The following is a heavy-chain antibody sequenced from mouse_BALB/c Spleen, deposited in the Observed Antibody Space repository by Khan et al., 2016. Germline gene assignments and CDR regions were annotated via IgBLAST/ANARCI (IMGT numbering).Heavy chain of an antibody. CDR1: GYSITSDYA. CDR3: ARDYYGSSYSDY. V-gene: IGHV3-2*02. Sequence: EVQLQESGPGLVKPSQSLSLTCTVTGYSITSDYAWNWIRQFPGNKLEWMGYISYSGSTSYNPSLKSRISITRDTSKNQFFLQLNSVTTEDTATYYGARDYYGSSYSDYWGQGTTLTVSS. D-gene: IGHD1-1*01. CDR2: ISYSGST. J-gene: IGHJ2*01.